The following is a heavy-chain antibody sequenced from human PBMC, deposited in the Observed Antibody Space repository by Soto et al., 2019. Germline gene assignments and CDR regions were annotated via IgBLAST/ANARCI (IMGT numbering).Heavy chain of an antibody. CDR1: GGSISSGDYY. Sequence: SETLSLTCTVSGGSISSGDYYWSWIRQPPGKGLEWIGYIYYSGSTYYNPSLKSRVTISVDTSKNQFSLKLSSVTAADTAVYYCARAPSGELSLGVWFDPWGQGTQVTVSS. J-gene: IGHJ5*02. CDR2: IYYSGST. CDR3: ARAPSGELSLGVWFDP. V-gene: IGHV4-30-4*01. D-gene: IGHD3-16*02.